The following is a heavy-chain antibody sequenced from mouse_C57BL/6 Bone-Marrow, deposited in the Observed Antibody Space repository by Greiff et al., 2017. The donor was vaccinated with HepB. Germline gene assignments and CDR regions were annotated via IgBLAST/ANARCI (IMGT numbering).Heavy chain of an antibody. V-gene: IGHV5-15*01. D-gene: IGHD1-1*01. CDR2: ISNLAYSI. Sequence: EVMLVESGGGLVQPGGSLKLSCAASGFTFSDYGMAWVRQAPRKGPEWVAFISNLAYSIYYADTVTGRFTISRENAKNTLYLEMSSLRSEDTAMYYCARLHYGSSHQSWFADWGQGTLVTVSA. J-gene: IGHJ3*01. CDR1: GFTFSDYG. CDR3: ARLHYGSSHQSWFAD.